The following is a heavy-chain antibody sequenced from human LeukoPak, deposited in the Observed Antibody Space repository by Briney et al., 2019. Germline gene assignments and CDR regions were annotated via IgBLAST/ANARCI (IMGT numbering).Heavy chain of an antibody. D-gene: IGHD6-6*01. Sequence: ASVKVSCKASGYTFTSYDINWVRQLTGQGLEWMGWMNPNSGNTGYAQKFQGRVTMTRNTSISTAYMELSSLRSEDTAVYYCARLVAARLSWFDPWGQGTLVTVS. CDR3: ARLVAARLSWFDP. J-gene: IGHJ5*02. CDR2: MNPNSGNT. V-gene: IGHV1-8*01. CDR1: GYTFTSYD.